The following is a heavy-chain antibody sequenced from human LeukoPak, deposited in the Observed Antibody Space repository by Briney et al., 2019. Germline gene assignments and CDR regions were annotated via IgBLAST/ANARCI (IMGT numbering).Heavy chain of an antibody. CDR1: GYTFTGYY. Sequence: GASVKVSCKASGYTFTGYYMHWVRQAPGQGLEWMGWINPNSGGTNYAQKFQGRVTMTRDASISTAYMELSRLRSDDTAVYYCARDRSWAIFGVVIMYYFDYWGQGTLVTLS. D-gene: IGHD3-3*01. CDR2: INPNSGGT. CDR3: ARDRSWAIFGVVIMYYFDY. J-gene: IGHJ4*02. V-gene: IGHV1-2*02.